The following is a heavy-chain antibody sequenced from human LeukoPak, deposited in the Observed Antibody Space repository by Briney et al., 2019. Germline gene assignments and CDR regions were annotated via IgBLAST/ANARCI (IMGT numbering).Heavy chain of an antibody. CDR2: IYYSGST. J-gene: IGHJ3*02. V-gene: IGHV4-59*01. CDR3: ARDRGGSYYDSSGSVTNI. Sequence: SETLSLTCTVSGGSISGYYWNWIRQPPGKGLEWIVYIYYSGSTNYNPSLKSRVTISADTSKNQLSLKVSSVTAADTATYYCARDRGGSYYDSSGSVTNIWGQGTMVTVSS. D-gene: IGHD3-22*01. CDR1: GGSISGYY.